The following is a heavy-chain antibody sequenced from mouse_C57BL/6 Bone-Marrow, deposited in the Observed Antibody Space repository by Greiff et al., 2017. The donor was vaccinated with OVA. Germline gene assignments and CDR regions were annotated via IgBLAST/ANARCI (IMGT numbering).Heavy chain of an antibody. CDR1: GFHIKDAY. Sequence: EVQLQQSGAELVRPGASVKLSCTASGFHIKDAYMHWVKERPEQGLEWIGWIDPENGDTEYASKFQGKATITADTSSKTVYLHLSSLTSEDTAVYYCTTYRYWGQGTTLTVSS. CDR3: TTYRY. CDR2: IDPENGDT. V-gene: IGHV14-4*01. J-gene: IGHJ2*01.